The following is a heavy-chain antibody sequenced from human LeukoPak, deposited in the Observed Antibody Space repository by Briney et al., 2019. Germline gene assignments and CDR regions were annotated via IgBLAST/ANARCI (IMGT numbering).Heavy chain of an antibody. J-gene: IGHJ4*02. CDR2: IYASGST. D-gene: IGHD3-22*01. Sequence: SETLSLTCTVSGGSISSYYWSWIRQPAGKGLEWIGRIYASGSTNYNPSLKSRVTMSVDTSKNQFSLKLSSVTAADTAVYYCARGLLGRNYYDGSGYYSAYYFDYWGQGTLVTVSS. CDR3: ARGLLGRNYYDGSGYYSAYYFDY. CDR1: GGSISSYY. V-gene: IGHV4-4*07.